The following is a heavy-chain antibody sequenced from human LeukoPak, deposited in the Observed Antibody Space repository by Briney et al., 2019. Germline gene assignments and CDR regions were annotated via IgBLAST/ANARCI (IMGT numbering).Heavy chain of an antibody. J-gene: IGHJ4*02. CDR2: MNPHSGKT. CDR1: GYPFNNYD. Sequence: GASVKVSCKASGYPFNNYDINWVRQATGQGLEWMGWMNPHSGKTGYAQNFQGRVTMTRDTSISTAYMELSSLRSEDTAVYYCARAIVVVVAATLGLCDYWGQGTLVTVSS. V-gene: IGHV1-8*01. D-gene: IGHD2-15*01. CDR3: ARAIVVVVAATLGLCDY.